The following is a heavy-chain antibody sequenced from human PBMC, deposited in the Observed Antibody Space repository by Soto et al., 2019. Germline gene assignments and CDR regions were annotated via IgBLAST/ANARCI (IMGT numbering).Heavy chain of an antibody. CDR1: GGSISSGDYY. CDR2: TDYSGST. CDR3: ARIGWGGDS. V-gene: IGHV4-31*03. D-gene: IGHD7-27*01. Sequence: SETLSLTCTVSGGSISSGDYYWSWIRQRPGKDLEWIGYTDYSGSTYYNPSLRSRVTISVDTSKNQFSLKVSSVTAADTAVYFCARIGWGGDSWGQGTLVTVSS. J-gene: IGHJ4*02.